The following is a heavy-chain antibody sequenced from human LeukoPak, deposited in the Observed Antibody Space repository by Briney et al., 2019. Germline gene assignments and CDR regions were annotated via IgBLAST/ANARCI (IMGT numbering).Heavy chain of an antibody. CDR1: GFTFTDFA. CDR3: VEDRVSDNGWNFDY. CDR2: VLRSGVDT. D-gene: IGHD6-19*01. Sequence: GGSLRLSCATSGFTFTDFAMNWVHQAPGKGLEGVSGVLRSGVDTYYADSVKGRFTISRDNSKNTVYLQMNSLRVDDTAVYYCVEDRVSDNGWNFDYWGQGTLVTVSS. J-gene: IGHJ4*02. V-gene: IGHV3-23*01.